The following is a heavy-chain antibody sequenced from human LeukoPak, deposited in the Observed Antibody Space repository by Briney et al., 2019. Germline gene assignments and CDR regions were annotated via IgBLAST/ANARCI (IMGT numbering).Heavy chain of an antibody. J-gene: IGHJ4*02. V-gene: IGHV3-23*01. CDR3: AKGRTDFDY. CDR2: ISGSGGST. Sequence: GGSLRLSCAASGFTVSSNYMSWVRQAPGKGLEWVSAISGSGGSTYYADSVKGRFTISRDNSKNTLYLQMNSLRAEDTAVYYCAKGRTDFDYWGQGTLVTVSS. CDR1: GFTVSSNY.